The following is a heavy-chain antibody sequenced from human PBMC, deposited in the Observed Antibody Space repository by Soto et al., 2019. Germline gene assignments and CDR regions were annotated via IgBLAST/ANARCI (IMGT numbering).Heavy chain of an antibody. CDR1: GGSISLERFY. CDR2: VSHTGAT. Sequence: QVQLQESGPGLVKPSETLSLTCTVAGGSISLERFYWTWIRQPPGKGLEWIGYVSHTGATNNNPSLQSRVDISVDTSRNQFCLKLRSLTAADTAVYFCSRDVSSAHINYYDFWGQETLVSVSA. V-gene: IGHV4-61*01. CDR3: SRDVSSAHINYYDF. J-gene: IGHJ4*02.